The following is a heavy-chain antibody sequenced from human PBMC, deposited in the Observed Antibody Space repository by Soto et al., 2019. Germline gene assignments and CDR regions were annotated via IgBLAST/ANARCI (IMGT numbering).Heavy chain of an antibody. V-gene: IGHV4-34*01. CDR2: INHSGST. Sequence: PSETLSLTCAVYDGSFRAYSWNWIRQPPGKGLAWIGEINHSGSTNYNPSLKSRVTISIDTSKNQFSLKLSSVTAADTAVYYCARGNVRKPNRLYNASDSMRQNWFDPWGQGILVTVS. J-gene: IGHJ5*02. D-gene: IGHD3-10*02. CDR1: DGSFRAYS. CDR3: ARGNVRKPNRLYNASDSMRQNWFDP.